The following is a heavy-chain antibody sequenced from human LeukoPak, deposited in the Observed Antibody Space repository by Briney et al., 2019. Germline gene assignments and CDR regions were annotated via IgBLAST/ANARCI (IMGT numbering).Heavy chain of an antibody. Sequence: SGGSLRLSCAASGCTFSSYWMTWVRQAPGKGLEWVANIERDGSEKNYVHSVKGRFTISRDNAKNSLYLQMNSLRAEDTAVYYCARGQSGFDFWGQGTLVTVSS. J-gene: IGHJ4*02. CDR2: IERDGSEK. V-gene: IGHV3-7*05. CDR1: GCTFSSYW. D-gene: IGHD3-3*01. CDR3: ARGQSGFDF.